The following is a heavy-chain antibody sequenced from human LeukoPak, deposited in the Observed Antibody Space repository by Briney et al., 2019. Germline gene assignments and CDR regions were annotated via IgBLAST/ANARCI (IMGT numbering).Heavy chain of an antibody. D-gene: IGHD3-10*01. V-gene: IGHV1-69*05. Sequence: SVKVLCKASGGTFSSYAISWVPQAPGQGLEWVGGIIPIFGTANYAQQFQGRGTITTDESTSTAYRELSSLRSEDTAVYYCARDDLPYYGSGRSFDYWGQGTLVTVSS. CDR1: GGTFSSYA. CDR3: ARDDLPYYGSGRSFDY. CDR2: IIPIFGTA. J-gene: IGHJ4*02.